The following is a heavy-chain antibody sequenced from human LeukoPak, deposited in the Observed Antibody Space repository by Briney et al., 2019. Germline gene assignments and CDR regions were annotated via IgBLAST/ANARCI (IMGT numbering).Heavy chain of an antibody. CDR3: ARHFHYYDSSGYDY. CDR2: IYYSGST. J-gene: IGHJ4*02. V-gene: IGHV4-59*08. Sequence: SETLSLTCTVSGGSISSYYWSWIRQPPGKGLEWIGYIYYSGSTNYNPSLKSRVTISVDTSKNQFSLKLSSVTAADTVVYYCARHFHYYDSSGYDYWGQGTLVTVSS. CDR1: GGSISSYY. D-gene: IGHD3-22*01.